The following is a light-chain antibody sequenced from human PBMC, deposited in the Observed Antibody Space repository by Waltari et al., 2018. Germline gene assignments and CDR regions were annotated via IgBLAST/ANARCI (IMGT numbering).Light chain of an antibody. CDR2: DVS. Sequence: QSAMTQPASVSGSPGQSITISCTGTSSDVGGYNYVSWYQQHPGKAPKVMIYDVSNRSSGVSNRFSGSKSGNTASLTISGLQAEDEADYYCSTYTSTNTWVFGGGTRLTVL. V-gene: IGLV2-14*03. J-gene: IGLJ3*02. CDR3: STYTSTNTWV. CDR1: SSDVGGYNY.